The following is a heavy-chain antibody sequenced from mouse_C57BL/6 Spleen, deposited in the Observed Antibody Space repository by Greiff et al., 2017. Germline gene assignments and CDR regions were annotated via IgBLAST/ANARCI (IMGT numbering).Heavy chain of an antibody. D-gene: IGHD3-2*02. Sequence: VQLQQPGAELVKPGASVKVSCKASGYTFTSYWMHWVKQRPGQGLEWIGRIHPSDSDTNYNQKLKGKATLTVDNTSSPAYMQRSSLTSEDSAVYYCAMGQLRPFAYWGQGTLVTVSA. V-gene: IGHV1-74*01. J-gene: IGHJ3*01. CDR3: AMGQLRPFAY. CDR2: IHPSDSDT. CDR1: GYTFTSYW.